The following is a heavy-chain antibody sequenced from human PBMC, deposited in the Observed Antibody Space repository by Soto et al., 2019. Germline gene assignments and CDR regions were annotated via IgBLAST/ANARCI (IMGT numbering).Heavy chain of an antibody. CDR1: GFTFSSYG. D-gene: IGHD6-13*01. CDR2: ISYDGSNK. CDR3: AKDRLVSYSSSPLYYYGMDV. Sequence: GGSLRLSCAAPGFTFSSYGMHWVRQAPGKGVEWVAVISYDGSNKYYADSVKGRFTISRDNSKNTLYLQMNSLRAEDTAVYYCAKDRLVSYSSSPLYYYGMDVWGQGTTVTVSS. J-gene: IGHJ6*02. V-gene: IGHV3-30*18.